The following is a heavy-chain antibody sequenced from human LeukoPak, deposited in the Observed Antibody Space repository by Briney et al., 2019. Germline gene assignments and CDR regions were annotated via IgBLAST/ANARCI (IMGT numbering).Heavy chain of an antibody. D-gene: IGHD6-19*01. CDR1: GYTFTSYD. CDR3: ARGRGSGHKENWFDP. Sequence: ASVKVSCKASGYTFTSYDINWVRQATGQGLEWMGWMDPNSGNTGYTQKFQGRVTMTRNTSISTAYMELSSLRSEDTAVYYCARGRGSGHKENWFDPWGQGTLATVSS. V-gene: IGHV1-8*01. J-gene: IGHJ5*02. CDR2: MDPNSGNT.